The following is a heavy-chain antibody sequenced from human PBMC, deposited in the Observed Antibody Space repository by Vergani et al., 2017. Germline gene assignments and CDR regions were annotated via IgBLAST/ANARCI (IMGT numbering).Heavy chain of an antibody. V-gene: IGHV3-30*18. Sequence: QVQLVESGGGVVQPGRSLRLSCAASGFTFSSYGMHWVRQAPGKGLEWVAVISYDGSNKYYADSVKGRFTISRDNSKNTLYLQMNSLRAEDTAVYYCAKDTYDGREYFDYWGQGTLVTVSS. D-gene: IGHD3-16*01. J-gene: IGHJ4*02. CDR2: ISYDGSNK. CDR3: AKDTYDGREYFDY. CDR1: GFTFSSYG.